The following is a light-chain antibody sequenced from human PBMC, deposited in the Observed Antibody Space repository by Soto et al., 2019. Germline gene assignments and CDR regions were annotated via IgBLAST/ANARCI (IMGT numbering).Light chain of an antibody. CDR3: QQYGSSTT. CDR1: QSVRSSY. Sequence: EIVLTQSPGTLSLSPGERSTLSCRASQSVRSSYLAWYQQNPGQPPRLLIYDASTRAAGIPDRFSGSGSGTDFTLTIRRLEPEDFAVYYCQQYGSSTTFGQVTKVDIK. J-gene: IGKJ1*01. V-gene: IGKV3-20*01. CDR2: DAS.